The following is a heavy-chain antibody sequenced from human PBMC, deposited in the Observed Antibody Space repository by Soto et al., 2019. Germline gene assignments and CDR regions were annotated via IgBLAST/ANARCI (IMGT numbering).Heavy chain of an antibody. V-gene: IGHV1-3*01. J-gene: IGHJ5*02. CDR2: INAGNGNT. CDR1: GYTFTSYA. D-gene: IGHD4-17*01. CDR3: ARGYGDYVGWFDP. Sequence: QFQLVQSGAEVKKPGASVKGSCKASGYTFTSYAMHWVRQAPGQRLEWMGWINAGNGNTKYSQKFQGRVTITRDTSARTAYMELSSLRCEDTAVYYCARGYGDYVGWFDPWGQGTLVTVSS.